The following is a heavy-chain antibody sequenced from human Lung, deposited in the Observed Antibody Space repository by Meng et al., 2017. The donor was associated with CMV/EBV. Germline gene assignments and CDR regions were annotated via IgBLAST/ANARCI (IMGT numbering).Heavy chain of an antibody. V-gene: IGHV3-74*01. CDR2: INNDGIST. Sequence: GGSXRLXXAASGFIFSSYWMNWVRQAPGRGLVWVAHINNDGISTTYADSVKGRFTISRDNAKNTVFLQMHSLGVEDTAVYYCARCSIVVPVRIYYYARDVXGHGXTVTVSS. CDR3: ARCSIVVPVRIYYYARDV. CDR1: GFIFSSYW. J-gene: IGHJ6*02. D-gene: IGHD6-19*01.